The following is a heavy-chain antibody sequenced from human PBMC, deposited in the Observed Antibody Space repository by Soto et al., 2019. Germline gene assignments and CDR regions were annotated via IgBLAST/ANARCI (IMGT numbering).Heavy chain of an antibody. CDR3: ARRWGGVFDI. V-gene: IGHV4-59*08. J-gene: IGHJ3*02. Sequence: QVQLQESGPGLVKPSETLSLTCTVSGCSISSYYWSWIRQPPGKGLEWIGYIYYSGSTNYNPSLESRVTISVDTSKNQFSLKLSSVTAADTAVYYCARRWGGVFDIWGQGTMVTVSS. CDR2: IYYSGST. D-gene: IGHD1-26*01. CDR1: GCSISSYY.